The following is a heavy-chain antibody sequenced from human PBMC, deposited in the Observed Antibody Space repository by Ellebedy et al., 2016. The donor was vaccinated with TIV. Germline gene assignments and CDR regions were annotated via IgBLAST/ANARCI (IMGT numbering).Heavy chain of an antibody. CDR3: ASISYGGNKIFDY. CDR2: INPSGGST. Sequence: ASVKVSCXASGYTFTSYYMHWVRQAPGQGLEWMGIINPSGGSTSYAQKFQGRVTMTRDTSTSTVYMELSSLRSEDTAVYYCASISYGGNKIFDYWGQGTLVTVSS. J-gene: IGHJ4*02. V-gene: IGHV1-46*01. D-gene: IGHD4-23*01. CDR1: GYTFTSYY.